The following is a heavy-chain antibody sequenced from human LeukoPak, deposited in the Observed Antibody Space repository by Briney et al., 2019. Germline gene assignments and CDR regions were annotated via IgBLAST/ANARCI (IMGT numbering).Heavy chain of an antibody. Sequence: GGSLRLSCAASGFTFSHHGMHWVRQAPGKGLERVAFIRYEGRNKHYADSVKGRFTISRDNSKNTMYLQMNSLRAEDTAMYYCAKDEQPGIITIFFLNGWGQGTLVTVSS. J-gene: IGHJ4*02. CDR1: GFTFSHHG. V-gene: IGHV3-30*02. CDR3: AKDEQPGIITIFFLNG. CDR2: IRYEGRNK. D-gene: IGHD3-3*01.